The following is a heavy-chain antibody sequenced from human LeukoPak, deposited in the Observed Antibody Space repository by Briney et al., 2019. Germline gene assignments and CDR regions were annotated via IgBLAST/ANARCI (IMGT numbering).Heavy chain of an antibody. Sequence: PGGSLRLFCAASGFTFSSYSMNWVRQAPGKGLERVSSISSSSSYIYYADSVKGRFTISRDNAKNSLYLQMNSLRVEDTAMYYCARALRPIGSVYYHYMDVWGEGTSVTISS. D-gene: IGHD3-16*01. V-gene: IGHV3-21*01. CDR2: ISSSSSYI. J-gene: IGHJ6*03. CDR3: ARALRPIGSVYYHYMDV. CDR1: GFTFSSYS.